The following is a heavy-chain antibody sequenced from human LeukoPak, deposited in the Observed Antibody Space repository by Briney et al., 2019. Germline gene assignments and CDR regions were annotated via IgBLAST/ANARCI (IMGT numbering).Heavy chain of an antibody. CDR1: GFTFSSYS. J-gene: IGHJ4*02. CDR2: ISSSSSPI. D-gene: IGHD5-18*01. Sequence: PGGSLRLSCAASGFTFSSYSMNWVRQAPGKGLEWVSYISSSSSPIYYADSVKGRFTISRDNAKNSLYLQMNSLRAEDTAVYYCARDRSYGSFDSWGQGTLVTVSS. V-gene: IGHV3-48*04. CDR3: ARDRSYGSFDS.